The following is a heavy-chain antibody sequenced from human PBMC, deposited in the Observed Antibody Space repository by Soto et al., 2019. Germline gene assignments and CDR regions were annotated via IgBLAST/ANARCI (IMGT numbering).Heavy chain of an antibody. CDR3: ARGAFVRTDNTNWFDP. Sequence: SETLSLTCAVYGGSFSGYYWSWIRQPPGKGLEWIGEINHSGSTNYNPSLKSRVTISVDTSKNQFSLKLSSVTAADTAVYYCARGAFVRTDNTNWFDPWGQGTLVTVSS. J-gene: IGHJ5*02. D-gene: IGHD6-6*01. V-gene: IGHV4-34*01. CDR1: GGSFSGYY. CDR2: INHSGST.